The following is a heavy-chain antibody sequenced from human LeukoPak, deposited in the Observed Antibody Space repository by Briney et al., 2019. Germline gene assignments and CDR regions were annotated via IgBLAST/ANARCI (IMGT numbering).Heavy chain of an antibody. CDR3: ASTFISGGWYWYFDY. CDR1: GGSISSYY. Sequence: SETLSLTCTVSGGSISSYYWSWIRQPPGKGLEWIGYIYYSGSTNYNPSLKSRVTISVDTSKNQFSLKLSSVTAADTAVYYCASTFISGGWYWYFDYWGQGTLVTVSS. V-gene: IGHV4-59*01. J-gene: IGHJ4*02. CDR2: IYYSGST. D-gene: IGHD6-19*01.